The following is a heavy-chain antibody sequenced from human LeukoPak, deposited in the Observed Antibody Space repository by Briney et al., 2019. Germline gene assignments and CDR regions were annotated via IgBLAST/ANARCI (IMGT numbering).Heavy chain of an antibody. Sequence: ETLSLTCTVSGASISNYYWSWIRQPPGKGLEWVSAVSRFGGTTYYADSAKGRFTISRDNSNNTVYLQMNSLRVGDTALYYCVKHVGSRWSNNRFDPWGQGTLVTVS. J-gene: IGHJ5*02. V-gene: IGHV3-23*01. CDR3: VKHVGSRWSNNRFDP. CDR2: VSRFGGTT. CDR1: GASISNYY. D-gene: IGHD6-13*01.